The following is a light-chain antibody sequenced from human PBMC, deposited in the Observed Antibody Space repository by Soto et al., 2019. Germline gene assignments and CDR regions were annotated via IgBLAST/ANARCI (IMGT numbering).Light chain of an antibody. V-gene: IGKV1-17*03. CDR1: QGISNS. CDR3: LRHNSYPRT. Sequence: DIQMTQSPSAMSASVGDSVTITCRASQGISNSLAWFQQKPGKVPQRLLYGASSLQSGVPSRFSGSGSGTEFSLTISSLQPEDFATYHCLRHNSYPRTFGQGTKVEIK. J-gene: IGKJ1*01. CDR2: GAS.